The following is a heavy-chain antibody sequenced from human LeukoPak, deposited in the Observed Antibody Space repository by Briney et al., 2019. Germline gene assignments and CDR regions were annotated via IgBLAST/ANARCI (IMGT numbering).Heavy chain of an antibody. V-gene: IGHV6-1*01. D-gene: IGHD6-19*01. J-gene: IGHJ4*02. CDR1: GDSVSSNSAA. Sequence: SQTLSLTCAISGDSVSSNSAAWNWIRQSPSRGLEWLGRTYYRSKWYNDYAVSVKSRITINPDTSKNQFSLQLNSVTPEDTAVYYCARDALDGSSGWYDRFDYWGQGTLVTVSS. CDR2: TYYRSKWYN. CDR3: ARDALDGSSGWYDRFDY.